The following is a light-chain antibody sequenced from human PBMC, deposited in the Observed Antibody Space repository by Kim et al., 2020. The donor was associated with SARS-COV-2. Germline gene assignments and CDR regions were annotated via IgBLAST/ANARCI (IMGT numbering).Light chain of an antibody. CDR1: SSDVGDYNY. V-gene: IGLV2-14*03. CDR2: DVT. Sequence: QSTTISCTGTSSDVGDYNYVSWYQQHPGKAPKLMIYDVTNRPSGISIRFSGSKSGNTASLTISGLRAEDEADYYCSSYTSTNPLGIFGGGTQLTVL. CDR3: SSYTSTNPLGI. J-gene: IGLJ2*01.